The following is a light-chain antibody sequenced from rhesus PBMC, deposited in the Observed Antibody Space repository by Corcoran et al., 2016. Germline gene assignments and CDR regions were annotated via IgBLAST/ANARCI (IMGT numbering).Light chain of an antibody. CDR1: QSVGSY. Sequence: ETVVTQSPATLSLSPGERATLSCRASQSVGSYLAWYQQKQGQAPRVLIYGASSRATGIPDRFSGSGAGTDFTLTISSLEPEDVGVYYCQQSSNLSWTFGQGTKVEIK. CDR3: QQSSNLSWT. J-gene: IGKJ1*01. CDR2: GAS. V-gene: IGKV3-24*04.